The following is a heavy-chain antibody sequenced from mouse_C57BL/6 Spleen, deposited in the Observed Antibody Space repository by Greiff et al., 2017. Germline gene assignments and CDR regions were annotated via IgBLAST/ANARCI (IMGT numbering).Heavy chain of an antibody. CDR2: IDPSDSYT. V-gene: IGHV1-69*01. CDR1: GYTFTSYW. CDR3: ARSGIYYYGSSLAWFAY. D-gene: IGHD1-1*01. J-gene: IGHJ3*01. Sequence: VHVKQPGAELVMPGASVKLSCKASGYTFTSYWMHWVKQRPGQGLEWIGEIDPSDSYTNYNQKFKGKSTLTVDKSSSTAYMQLSSLTSEDSAVYYCARSGIYYYGSSLAWFAYWGQGTLVTVSA.